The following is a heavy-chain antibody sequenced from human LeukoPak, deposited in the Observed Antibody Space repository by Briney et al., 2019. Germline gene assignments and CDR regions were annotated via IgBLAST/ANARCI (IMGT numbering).Heavy chain of an antibody. Sequence: SETLSLTCTVSGGSISSYYWSWIRQPAGKELEWIGRIYTSGSTNYNPSLKSRVTMSVDTSKNQFSLKLSSVTAADTAVYYCARDGIAAAGNWFDPWGQGTLVTVSS. V-gene: IGHV4-4*07. D-gene: IGHD6-13*01. CDR3: ARDGIAAAGNWFDP. CDR1: GGSISSYY. J-gene: IGHJ5*02. CDR2: IYTSGST.